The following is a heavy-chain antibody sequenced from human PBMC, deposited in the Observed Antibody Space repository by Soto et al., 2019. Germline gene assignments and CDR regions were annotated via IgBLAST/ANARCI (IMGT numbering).Heavy chain of an antibody. D-gene: IGHD4-4*01. V-gene: IGHV3-23*01. CDR3: SRLTMMRSNALNL. CDR2: VSGTAESI. Sequence: QLLQSGGGLVRPGGSVTLSCVASGFSLRSYAVAWVRQAAGKGLEWVSVVSGTAESIYYADSVRGRFTISRDIPRGPVVLQVPCLTAAATALSYCSRLTMMRSNALNLWGQGTMVTVSS. J-gene: IGHJ3*01. CDR1: GFSLRSYA.